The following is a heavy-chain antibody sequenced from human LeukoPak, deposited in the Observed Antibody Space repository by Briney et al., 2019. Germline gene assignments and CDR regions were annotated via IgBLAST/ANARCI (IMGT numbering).Heavy chain of an antibody. CDR2: IYTSGST. CDR1: GGSISSNSYY. CDR3: ARASWYSSGWADFDY. D-gene: IGHD6-19*01. J-gene: IGHJ4*02. Sequence: SETLSLTCTVSGGSISSNSYYWSWIRQPAGKGLEWVGRIYTSGSTNYNPSLKSRVTMSVDTSKNQFSLKLSSVTAADTAVYYCARASWYSSGWADFDYWGQGTLVTVSS. V-gene: IGHV4-61*02.